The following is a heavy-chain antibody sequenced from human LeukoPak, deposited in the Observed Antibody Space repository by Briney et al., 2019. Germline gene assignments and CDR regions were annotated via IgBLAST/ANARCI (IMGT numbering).Heavy chain of an antibody. D-gene: IGHD3-10*01. CDR3: ARDKSGSGPDY. V-gene: IGHV3-33*01. Sequence: GGSLRLSCAASGFTFSSHGMHWVRQAPGKGLEWVAVIWYDGSNKYYADSVKGRFTTSRDNSKNTLYLQMNSLRAEDTAVYYCARDKSGSGPDYWGQGTLVTVSS. CDR1: GFTFSSHG. J-gene: IGHJ4*02. CDR2: IWYDGSNK.